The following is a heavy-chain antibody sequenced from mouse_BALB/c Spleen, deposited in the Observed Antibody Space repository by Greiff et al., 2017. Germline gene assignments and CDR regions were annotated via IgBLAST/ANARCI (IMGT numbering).Heavy chain of an antibody. V-gene: IGHV1-5*01. CDR3: TITTVVANCDY. D-gene: IGHD1-1*01. J-gene: IGHJ2*01. CDR1: GYSFTSYW. CDR2: IYPGNSDT. Sequence: VQLQQSGTVLARPGASVKMSCKASGYSFTSYWMHWVKQRPGQGLEWIGAIYPGNSDTSYNQKFKGKAKLTAVTSASTAYMELSSLTNEDSAVYYCTITTVVANCDYGGQGTTLTVTS.